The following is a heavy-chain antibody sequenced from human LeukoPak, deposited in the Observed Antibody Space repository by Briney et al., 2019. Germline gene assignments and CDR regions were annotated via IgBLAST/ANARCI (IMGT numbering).Heavy chain of an antibody. CDR2: IYYSGST. Sequence: SETLSLTCTVSGGSISSYYLSWIRQPPGKGLEWIGYIYYSGSTNYNPSLKSRVTISVDTSKNQFSLKLSSVTAADTAMYYCARESRYGGNSDFDFWGQGTLVTVSS. CDR1: GGSISSYY. V-gene: IGHV4-59*01. J-gene: IGHJ4*02. D-gene: IGHD4-23*01. CDR3: ARESRYGGNSDFDF.